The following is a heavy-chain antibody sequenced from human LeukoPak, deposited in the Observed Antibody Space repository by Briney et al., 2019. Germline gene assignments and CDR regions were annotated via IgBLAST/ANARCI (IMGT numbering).Heavy chain of an antibody. Sequence: ASVKVSCKVSGYTLTELSMHWVRQAPGKGLEWMGGFDPEDGETIYAQKFQGRVTMTEDTSTDTAYMELSSLISEDTAVYYCATVRLPRIVAQPTNWFDPWGQGTLVTVSS. D-gene: IGHD2-15*01. J-gene: IGHJ5*02. V-gene: IGHV1-24*01. CDR2: FDPEDGET. CDR1: GYTLTELS. CDR3: ATVRLPRIVAQPTNWFDP.